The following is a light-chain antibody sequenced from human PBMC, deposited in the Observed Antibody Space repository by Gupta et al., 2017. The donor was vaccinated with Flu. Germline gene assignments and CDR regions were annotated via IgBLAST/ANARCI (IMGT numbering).Light chain of an antibody. CDR2: AAS. J-gene: IGKJ1*01. V-gene: IGKV1-39*01. Sequence: DIQMTQSPSSLSASPGDRVTITCRASQNIDTHLNSYRQKPGKAPELLIYAASTLQSGIPSRFSGGGSGTDFTLTIINLQPEDSATYFCQQTYVYPRSFGQGTTMEIK. CDR3: QQTYVYPRS. CDR1: QNIDTH.